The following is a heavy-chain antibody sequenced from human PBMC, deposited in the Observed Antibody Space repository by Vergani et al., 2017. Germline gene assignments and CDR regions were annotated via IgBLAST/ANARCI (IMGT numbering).Heavy chain of an antibody. Sequence: EVQLVQSGAEVKKPGESLRISCKGSGYSFTSYWISWVRQMPGKGLRWMGRIDPSDSYTNYSPSFQGHVTISADKSISTAYLQWSSLKASDTAMYYCARLASGIAATGDYNWFDPWGQGTLVTVSS. V-gene: IGHV5-10-1*03. D-gene: IGHD6-13*01. J-gene: IGHJ5*02. CDR2: IDPSDSYT. CDR1: GYSFTSYW. CDR3: ARLASGIAATGDYNWFDP.